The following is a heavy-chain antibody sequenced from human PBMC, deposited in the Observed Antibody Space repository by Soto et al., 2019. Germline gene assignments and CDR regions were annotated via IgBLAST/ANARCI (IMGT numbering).Heavy chain of an antibody. CDR3: ARDTYTIFGVVYGGMDV. CDR1: GFTFSSYG. V-gene: IGHV3-33*01. Sequence: QVQLVESGGGVVQPGRSLRLSCAASGFTFSSYGMHWVRQAPGKGLEWVAVIWYDGSNKYYADSVKGRFTISRDNSKNTLYLQMNSLRAEDTAVYYCARDTYTIFGVVYGGMDVWGQGTTVTVSS. D-gene: IGHD3-3*01. CDR2: IWYDGSNK. J-gene: IGHJ6*02.